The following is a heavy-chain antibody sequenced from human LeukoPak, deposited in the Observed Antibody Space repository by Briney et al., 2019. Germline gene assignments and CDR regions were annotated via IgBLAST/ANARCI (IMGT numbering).Heavy chain of an antibody. CDR1: GGSISSSNYY. CDR3: ARGRRDGARAYFDY. J-gene: IGHJ4*02. V-gene: IGHV4-39*07. Sequence: SETLSLTCTVSGGSISSSNYYWGWIRQPPGKGLEWIGSSYYSGSTYYNPSLKSRVTISVDTSKNQFSLKLSSVTAADTAVYYCARGRRDGARAYFDYWGQGTLVTVSS. D-gene: IGHD5-24*01. CDR2: SYYSGST.